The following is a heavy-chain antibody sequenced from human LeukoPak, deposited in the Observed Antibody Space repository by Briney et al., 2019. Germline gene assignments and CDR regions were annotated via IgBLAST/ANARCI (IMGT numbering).Heavy chain of an antibody. Sequence: KPSETLSLTCTVSGYSISSGYYWGCIRQPPRKGLEWIGSIYHSGSTYYNPSLKSRVTISVDTSKNQFSLKLSSVTAADTAVYYCARLGQWNWFDPWGQGTLVTVSS. J-gene: IGHJ5*02. D-gene: IGHD6-19*01. V-gene: IGHV4-38-2*02. CDR3: ARLGQWNWFDP. CDR1: GYSISSGYY. CDR2: IYHSGST.